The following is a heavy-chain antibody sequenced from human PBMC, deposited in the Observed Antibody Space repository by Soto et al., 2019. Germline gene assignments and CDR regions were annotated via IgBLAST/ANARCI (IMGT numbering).Heavy chain of an antibody. Sequence: EVQLVESGGGLVQPGGSLRLSCAASGFTFSSYSMNWVRQAPGKGLEWVSFISSSSTTIYYADSVKGRFTVSRDNAKNSLYLQVNSLRAEDTAVYYCASALYSGYAPDYWGQGTLVTVSS. V-gene: IGHV3-48*04. D-gene: IGHD5-12*01. CDR2: ISSSSTTI. CDR1: GFTFSSYS. CDR3: ASALYSGYAPDY. J-gene: IGHJ4*02.